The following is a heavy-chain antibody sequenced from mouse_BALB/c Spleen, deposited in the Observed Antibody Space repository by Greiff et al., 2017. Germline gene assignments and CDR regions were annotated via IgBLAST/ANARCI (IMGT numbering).Heavy chain of an antibody. CDR3: ARDRYDVAY. CDR1: GFTFTDYY. D-gene: IGHD2-14*01. CDR2: IRNKANGYTT. V-gene: IGHV7-3*02. J-gene: IGHJ3*01. Sequence: EVQLQESGGGLVQPGGSLRLSCATSGFTFTDYYMSWVRQPPGKALEWLGFIRNKANGYTTEYSASVKGRFTISRDNSQSILYLQMNTLRAEDSATYYCARDRYDVAYWGQGTLVTVSA.